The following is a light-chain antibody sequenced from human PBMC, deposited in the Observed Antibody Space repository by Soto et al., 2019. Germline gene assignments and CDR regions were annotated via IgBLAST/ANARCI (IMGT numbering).Light chain of an antibody. V-gene: IGLV2-14*03. CDR1: MRDIGAYNF. CDR2: EVS. J-gene: IGLJ2*01. CDR3: TSFTSKSTLL. Sequence: QSALTQPASVSGSPGQSITISCAGTMRDIGAYNFVSWYQQHPGKAPPLIFYEVSRRPSGIPLRFSASKSGNTASLTISGLQDEDEDHYYCTSFTSKSTLLFGGGTQLTVL.